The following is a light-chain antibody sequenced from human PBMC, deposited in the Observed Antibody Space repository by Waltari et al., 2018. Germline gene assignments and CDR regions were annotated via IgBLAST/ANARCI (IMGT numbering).Light chain of an antibody. CDR3: QVWDGTNDHPYVV. J-gene: IGLJ2*01. CDR1: NIGSRG. CDR2: DES. Sequence: SYVLTQPPSASVAPGQTAKLTCGGSNIGSRGVYWYQQKPGQAPVLVIYDESDRPSGIPDRFSGSNSGSTATLTISRVEAGDEADYYCQVWDGTNDHPYVVFGGGTELTVL. V-gene: IGLV3-21*02.